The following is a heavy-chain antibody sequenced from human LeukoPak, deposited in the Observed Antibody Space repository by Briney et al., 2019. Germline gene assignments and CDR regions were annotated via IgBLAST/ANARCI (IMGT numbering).Heavy chain of an antibody. D-gene: IGHD6-19*01. Sequence: GGSLRLSCAASGFTFSSYSMNWVRQAPGKGLEWVSAISGSGGSTYYADSVKGRFTISRDNSKNTLYLQMNSLRAEDTAVYYCAKDGSSGWYGDAFDIWGQGTMVTVSS. CDR1: GFTFSSYS. V-gene: IGHV3-23*01. CDR2: ISGSGGST. J-gene: IGHJ3*02. CDR3: AKDGSSGWYGDAFDI.